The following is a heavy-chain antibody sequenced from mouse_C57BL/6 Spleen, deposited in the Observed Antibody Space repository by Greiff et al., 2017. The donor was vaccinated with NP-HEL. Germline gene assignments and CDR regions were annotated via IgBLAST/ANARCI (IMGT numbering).Heavy chain of an antibody. D-gene: IGHD2-5*01. J-gene: IGHJ3*01. Sequence: EVNLVESGGGLVKPGGSLKLSCAASGFTFSDYGMHWVRQAPEKGLEWVAYISSGSSTIYYADTVKGRFTISRDNAKNTLFLQMTILRSEATAMYYCAKVLSYYSNPAWFAYWGQGTLVTVSA. CDR1: GFTFSDYG. V-gene: IGHV5-17*01. CDR2: ISSGSSTI. CDR3: AKVLSYYSNPAWFAY.